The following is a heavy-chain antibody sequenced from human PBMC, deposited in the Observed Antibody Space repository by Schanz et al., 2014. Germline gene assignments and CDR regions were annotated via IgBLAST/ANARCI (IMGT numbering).Heavy chain of an antibody. CDR1: GFTFSDSW. CDR3: VRDTDYHFDY. J-gene: IGHJ4*02. Sequence: EVQLVESGGAVAQPGGSLRLSCAASGFTFSDSWMHWVRQAPGKGLVWVSRTSNDGSFTTFADSVKGRFTISRDNAKNTLYLQMNSLRAEDTAVYYCVRDTDYHFDYWGQGTLVTVSS. D-gene: IGHD4-17*01. CDR2: TSNDGSFT. V-gene: IGHV3-74*01.